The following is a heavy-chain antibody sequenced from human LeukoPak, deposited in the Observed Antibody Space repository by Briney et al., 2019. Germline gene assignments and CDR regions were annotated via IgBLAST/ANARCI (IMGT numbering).Heavy chain of an antibody. CDR1: GFTFDDYG. J-gene: IGHJ6*03. D-gene: IGHD3-22*01. V-gene: IGHV3-20*04. Sequence: GGSLRLSCAASGFTFDDYGMSWVRQAPGKGLEWVSGINWNGGSTGYADSVKGRFTISRDNAKNSLYLQMNSLRAEDTALYYCARTQGSGYPTHYYYYYMDVWGKGTTVTVSS. CDR2: INWNGGST. CDR3: ARTQGSGYPTHYYYYYMDV.